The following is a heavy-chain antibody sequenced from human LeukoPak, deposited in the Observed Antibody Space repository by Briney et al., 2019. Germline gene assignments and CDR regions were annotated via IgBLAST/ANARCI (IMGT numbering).Heavy chain of an antibody. D-gene: IGHD6-13*01. Sequence: SETLSLTCAVYGGSFSGYYWSWIRQPPGKGLEWIGEINHMGSTNSNPSLKSRVTISVDTSKNQFSLKLSPVTAADTAVYYCARGSRMSSWYWGQGTLVTVSS. CDR1: GGSFSGYY. CDR2: INHMGST. J-gene: IGHJ4*02. V-gene: IGHV4-34*01. CDR3: ARGSRMSSWY.